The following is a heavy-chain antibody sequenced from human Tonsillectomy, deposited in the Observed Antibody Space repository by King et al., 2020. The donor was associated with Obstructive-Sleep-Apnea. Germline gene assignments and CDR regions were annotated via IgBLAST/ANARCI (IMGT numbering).Heavy chain of an antibody. Sequence: VQLVESGGGVVQPGRSLRLSCAASGFTFSTYAMHWVRQAPGKGLEWVAVISYDGSNEDYADSVKGRFTISRDNSKNTLYLQMNSLRPEDTGVFYCARASRAPLSNSYYRGWFDPWGQGTLVTVSS. CDR1: GFTFSTYA. J-gene: IGHJ5*02. D-gene: IGHD1-26*01. CDR3: ARASRAPLSNSYYRGWFDP. CDR2: ISYDGSNE. V-gene: IGHV3-30*04.